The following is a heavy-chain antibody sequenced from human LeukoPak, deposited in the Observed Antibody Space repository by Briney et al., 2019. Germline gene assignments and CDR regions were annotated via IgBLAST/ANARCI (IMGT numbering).Heavy chain of an antibody. CDR2: ISSNGGST. J-gene: IGHJ4*02. V-gene: IGHV3-64*01. Sequence: PGGSLRLSCAASGFTFSSYAMHWVRQAPGKGLEFVSAISSNGGSTYFANSVKGRFTISRDNSKSTLFLQMGSLGAEDMAVYYCARVRGAYYFDYWGQGTLVTVSS. D-gene: IGHD3-16*01. CDR3: ARVRGAYYFDY. CDR1: GFTFSSYA.